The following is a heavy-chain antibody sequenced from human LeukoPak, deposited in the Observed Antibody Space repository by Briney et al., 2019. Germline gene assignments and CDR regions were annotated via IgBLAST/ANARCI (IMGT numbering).Heavy chain of an antibody. J-gene: IGHJ4*02. D-gene: IGHD6-13*01. CDR1: GFTVSSNY. CDR3: AKGGIAAAGTRAGASWVFDY. CDR2: IYSGGST. V-gene: IGHV3-53*01. Sequence: GGSLRLSCAVSGFTVSSNYMSWVRQAPGKGLEWVSVIYSGGSTYYADSVKGRFTISRDNSKNTLYLQMNSLRAEDTAVYYCAKGGIAAAGTRAGASWVFDYWGQGTLVTVSS.